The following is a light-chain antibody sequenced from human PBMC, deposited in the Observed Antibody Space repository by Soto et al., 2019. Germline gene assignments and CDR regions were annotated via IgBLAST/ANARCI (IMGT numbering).Light chain of an antibody. CDR2: GVF. CDR1: QSLRNTY. CDR3: QQYDDRPRT. Sequence: EVVMTQSPATLSVSPGEGATLSCRASQSLRNTYLSWYQQKPGQAPRLLIYGVFSRATGIPDRFSGGGSGTDFTLTISRVEPEDFAVYYCQQYDDRPRTFGQGTKVDIK. J-gene: IGKJ1*01. V-gene: IGKV3-20*01.